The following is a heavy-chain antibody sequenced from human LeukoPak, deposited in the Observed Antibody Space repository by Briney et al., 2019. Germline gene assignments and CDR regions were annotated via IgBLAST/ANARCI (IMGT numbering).Heavy chain of an antibody. V-gene: IGHV3-21*06. CDR2: VSSSSSYI. CDR1: GFTFSSYS. Sequence: GGSLRLSCAGSGFTFSSYSMNWVRQAPGKGLEWVSSVSSSSSYIYYADSVKGRFTISRDNAKNSLFLQMSSLRAEDTAVYYCARWTKAARPSAFDHWGQGTLVTVSS. J-gene: IGHJ4*02. CDR3: ARWTKAARPSAFDH. D-gene: IGHD6-6*01.